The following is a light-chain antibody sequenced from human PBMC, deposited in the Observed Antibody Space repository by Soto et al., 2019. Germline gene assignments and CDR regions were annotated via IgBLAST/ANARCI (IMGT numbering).Light chain of an antibody. CDR1: RSISSSY. J-gene: IGKJ5*01. V-gene: IGKV3D-20*02. CDR2: GAS. Sequence: EIVLTQSPGTLSLSPGKRATLSCRASRSISSSYLAWYQQRPGQAPRLLIYGASNRATGVPARFSGSGSGTDFTLTVSSLEPEDFALYYCQQRSNWPPEITFGQGTRLEIK. CDR3: QQRSNWPPEIT.